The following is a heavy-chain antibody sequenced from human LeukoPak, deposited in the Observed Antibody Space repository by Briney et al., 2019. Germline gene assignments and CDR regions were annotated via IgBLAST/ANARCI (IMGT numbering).Heavy chain of an antibody. CDR2: MYYSSST. CDR1: GGSISSGDYY. V-gene: IGHV4-30-4*01. J-gene: IGHJ5*02. Sequence: PSQTLSLTCTVSGGSISSGDYYWSWIRQPPGKGLEWIAYMYYSSSTYYTPSLKSRVTMSADTSKNQLSLKLSSVTAADTAVYYCARPYYYDSRIDPWGQGILVTVSS. CDR3: ARPYYYDSRIDP. D-gene: IGHD3-22*01.